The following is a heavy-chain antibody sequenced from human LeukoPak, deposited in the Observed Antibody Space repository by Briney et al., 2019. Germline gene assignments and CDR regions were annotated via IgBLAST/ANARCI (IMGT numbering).Heavy chain of an antibody. J-gene: IGHJ4*02. Sequence: GASVKVSCKASGCTFTSYDINWVRQATGQGLEWMGWMNPNSGNTGYARKFQGRVTMTRNTSISAAYMELSSLRSEDTAVYYCARRASDYDSFDYWGQGTLVTVSS. D-gene: IGHD4/OR15-4a*01. CDR1: GCTFTSYD. CDR2: MNPNSGNT. V-gene: IGHV1-8*01. CDR3: ARRASDYDSFDY.